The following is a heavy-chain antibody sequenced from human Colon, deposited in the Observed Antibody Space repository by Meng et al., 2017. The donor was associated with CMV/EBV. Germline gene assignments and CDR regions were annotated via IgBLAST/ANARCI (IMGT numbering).Heavy chain of an antibody. CDR3: AKVHDFWSGFYEFDY. V-gene: IGHV3-23*01. J-gene: IGHJ4*02. Sequence: SGFTCSNYAMSWVRQAPGKGLEWVSTISGRGDSTYYVDSVKGRFTLSRDNSKNTLYLQMNSLRAEDTALYYCAKVHDFWSGFYEFDYWGQGTLVTVSS. CDR2: ISGRGDST. D-gene: IGHD3-3*01. CDR1: GFTCSNYA.